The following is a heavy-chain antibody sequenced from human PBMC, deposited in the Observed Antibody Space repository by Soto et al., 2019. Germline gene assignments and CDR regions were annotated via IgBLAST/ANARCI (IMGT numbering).Heavy chain of an antibody. CDR1: GFTFSSYS. CDR3: ARAKDRKYYFDY. Sequence: XGSLGLSCAASGFTFSSYSMNWVRQAPGKGLEWVSSISSSSSYIYYADSVKGRFTISRDNAKNSLYLQMNSLRAEDTAVYYCARAKDRKYYFDYWGQGTLVTVSS. V-gene: IGHV3-21*01. J-gene: IGHJ4*02. CDR2: ISSSSSYI.